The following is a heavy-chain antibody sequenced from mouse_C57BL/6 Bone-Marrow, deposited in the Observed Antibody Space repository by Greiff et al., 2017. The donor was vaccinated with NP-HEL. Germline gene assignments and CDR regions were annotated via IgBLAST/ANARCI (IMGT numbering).Heavy chain of an antibody. CDR2: INPSTGGT. CDR1: GYSFTGYY. J-gene: IGHJ3*01. CDR3: ARYYYGFAY. V-gene: IGHV1-42*01. Sequence: VQLQQSGPELVKPGASVKISCKASGYSFTGYYMNWVKQSPEKSLEWIGEINPSTGGTTYNQKFTAKATLTVDKSSSPAYMQLKSLTSEDSAVYYCARYYYGFAYWGQGTLVTVSA. D-gene: IGHD1-1*01.